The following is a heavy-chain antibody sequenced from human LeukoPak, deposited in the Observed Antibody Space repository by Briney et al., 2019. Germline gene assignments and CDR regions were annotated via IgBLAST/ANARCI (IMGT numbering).Heavy chain of an antibody. D-gene: IGHD2-2*01. CDR2: IWYDGSNK. Sequence: GSLLLSCAASGFTFSSYGMHWVRQAPGKGLEWVAVIWYDGSNKYYADSVKGRFTISRDNSKNTLYLQMNSLRAEDTAVYYCARDQYCSSTSCYDRAFDIWGQGTMVTVSS. CDR3: ARDQYCSSTSCYDRAFDI. V-gene: IGHV3-33*01. CDR1: GFTFSSYG. J-gene: IGHJ3*02.